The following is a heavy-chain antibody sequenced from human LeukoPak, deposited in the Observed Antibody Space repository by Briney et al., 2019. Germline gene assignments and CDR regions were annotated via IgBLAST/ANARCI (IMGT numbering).Heavy chain of an antibody. J-gene: IGHJ6*02. V-gene: IGHV1-18*01. CDR3: AREHYDILTDYYNEWDYYGMDV. CDR1: GYTFTSYG. D-gene: IGHD3-9*01. CDR2: ISAYNGKT. Sequence: ASVNVPCKASGYTFTSYGISWVRQAPGQGLEWMGWISAYNGKTNYAQKFQGRVTMTTDTPTSTAYMELRSLRSDDTAVYYCAREHYDILTDYYNEWDYYGMDVWGQGTTVTVSS.